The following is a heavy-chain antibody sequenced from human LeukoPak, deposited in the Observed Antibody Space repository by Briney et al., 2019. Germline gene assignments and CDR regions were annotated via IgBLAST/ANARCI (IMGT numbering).Heavy chain of an antibody. CDR3: ARAPGIAAAGTGFDY. Sequence: GGSLRLSCAASGFTVSSNYMSWVRQAPGKGLEWVSVIYSGGSTYYADSVKGRFTISRDNPKNTLYLQMNSLRAEDTAVYYCARAPGIAAAGTGFDYWGQGTLVTVSS. CDR1: GFTVSSNY. J-gene: IGHJ4*02. D-gene: IGHD6-13*01. CDR2: IYSGGST. V-gene: IGHV3-66*01.